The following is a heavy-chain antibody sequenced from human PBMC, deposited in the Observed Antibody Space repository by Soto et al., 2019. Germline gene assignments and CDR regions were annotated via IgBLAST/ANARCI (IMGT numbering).Heavy chain of an antibody. CDR3: ARVGGVVADGMDV. J-gene: IGHJ6*02. V-gene: IGHV4-61*01. CDR1: GGSVSSGSYY. D-gene: IGHD2-15*01. Sequence: SETLSLTCTVSGGSVSSGSYYWIWIRQPPGKGLEWIGYIYYSGSTNYNPSLKSRVTISVDTSKNQFSLKLSSVTAADTAVYYCARVGGVVADGMDVWGQGTTVTVSS. CDR2: IYYSGST.